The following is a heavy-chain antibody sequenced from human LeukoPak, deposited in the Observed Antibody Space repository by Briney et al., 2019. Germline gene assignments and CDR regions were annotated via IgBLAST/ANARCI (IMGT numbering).Heavy chain of an antibody. CDR2: ISSTSSYT. Sequence: GGSLRLSCAASGFTFSDYYMSWIRQAPGKGLEWVSYISSTSSYTNYADSVKGRFTISRDNAKNSLYLQMNSLKTEDTAVYYCTTRAGTFSSNFWGQGTLVTVSS. V-gene: IGHV3-11*03. J-gene: IGHJ4*02. CDR1: GFTFSDYY. D-gene: IGHD6-6*01. CDR3: TTRAGTFSSNF.